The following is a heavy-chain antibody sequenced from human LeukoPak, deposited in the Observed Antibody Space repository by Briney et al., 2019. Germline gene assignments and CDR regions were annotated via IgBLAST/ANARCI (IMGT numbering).Heavy chain of an antibody. V-gene: IGHV3-48*03. Sequence: GGSLRLSCAVSGFTFSSYEMNWVRQAPGKGLEWISYISSGGSTIYYADSVKGRFTISRDNAKNSLYLQMNSLRAEDTAVYYCARDYGGNYRAHIDYWGQGTLVTVSS. CDR1: GFTFSSYE. CDR2: ISSGGSTI. D-gene: IGHD4-23*01. CDR3: ARDYGGNYRAHIDY. J-gene: IGHJ4*02.